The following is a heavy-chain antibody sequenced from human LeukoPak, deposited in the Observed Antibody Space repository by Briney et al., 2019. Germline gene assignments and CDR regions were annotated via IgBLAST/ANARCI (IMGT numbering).Heavy chain of an antibody. CDR3: ARDGSRYSYGYYNY. D-gene: IGHD5-18*01. J-gene: IGHJ4*02. V-gene: IGHV4-39*07. Sequence: PSETLSLTCTVSGGSISSSSYYWGWIRQPPGKGLEWIGSIYYSGSTYYNPSLKSRVIISVDTSKNQFSLKLSSVTAADTAVYYCARDGSRYSYGYYNYWGQGILVTVSS. CDR1: GGSISSSSYY. CDR2: IYYSGST.